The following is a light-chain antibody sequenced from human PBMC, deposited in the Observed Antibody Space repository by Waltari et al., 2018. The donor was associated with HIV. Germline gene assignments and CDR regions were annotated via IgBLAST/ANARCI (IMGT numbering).Light chain of an antibody. CDR1: SSHIGLYNF. Sequence: QSALTQPPSASGSPGQSVTISCAGTSSHIGLYNFVSWYQHHPGKAPKLMISDVSRRPSGVPDRFSGSKSGNTASLTVSGLQADDEATYYCFSYAGNNFLLFGGGTKLTVL. V-gene: IGLV2-8*01. J-gene: IGLJ2*01. CDR2: DVS. CDR3: FSYAGNNFLL.